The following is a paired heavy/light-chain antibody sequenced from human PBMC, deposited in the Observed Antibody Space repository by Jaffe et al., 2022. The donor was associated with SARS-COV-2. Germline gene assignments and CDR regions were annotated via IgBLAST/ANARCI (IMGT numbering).Heavy chain of an antibody. V-gene: IGHV4-4*02. CDR2: IYQSGKT. CDR3: AKNGGNSDFDS. J-gene: IGHJ4*02. D-gene: IGHD4-17*01. Sequence: QVQLQESGPGLVKPSGTLSLTCAVSGGSISSNNWWTWVRQPPGKGLEWIGEIYQSGKTNYSPPLRGRVTISIDKSNNQFSLKLRSVTAADTAVYYCAKNGGNSDFDSWGQGTLVTVSS. CDR1: GGSISSNNW.
Light chain of an antibody. J-gene: IGLJ3*02. CDR2: ENN. CDR3: GTWDRSLTAGV. Sequence: QSVLTQPPSVSAAPGQKVTISCSGSSSNIGNNYVSWYQQLPGTAPKLLIYENNKRPSGIPDRFSGSKSGTSATLGITGLQTGDEADYYCGTWDRSLTAGVFGGGTKLTVL. V-gene: IGLV1-51*01. CDR1: SSNIGNNY.